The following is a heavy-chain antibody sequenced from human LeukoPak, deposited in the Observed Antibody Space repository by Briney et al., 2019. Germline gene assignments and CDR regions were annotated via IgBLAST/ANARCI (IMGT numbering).Heavy chain of an antibody. Sequence: GGSLRLSCAASGFSVSSNYMSWVRQAPGKGLEWVSLIYSGGSTYYADSVKGRFTISRDNSKNTLFLQMNSLKTEDTAVYYCTRGRLGFSFGPNWFDPWGQGTLVTVSS. D-gene: IGHD5-18*01. CDR3: TRGRLGFSFGPNWFDP. CDR1: GFSVSSNY. V-gene: IGHV3-66*01. J-gene: IGHJ5*02. CDR2: IYSGGST.